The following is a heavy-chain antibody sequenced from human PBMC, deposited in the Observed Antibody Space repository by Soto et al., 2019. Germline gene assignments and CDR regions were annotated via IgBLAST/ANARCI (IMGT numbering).Heavy chain of an antibody. V-gene: IGHV1-46*01. J-gene: IGHJ4*02. D-gene: IGHD3-3*01. CDR1: GYTFTSYY. CDR2: INPSGGST. CDR3: PRNNCSGYQIDY. Sequence: QVQLVQSGAEVKKPGASVKVSCKASGYTFTSYYMHWVRQAPGQGLEWMGIINPSGGSTSYAQKFQGRVTMTRDTSTSTVYMELSSLRSEDTAVYYCPRNNCSGYQIDYWGQGTLVTVSS.